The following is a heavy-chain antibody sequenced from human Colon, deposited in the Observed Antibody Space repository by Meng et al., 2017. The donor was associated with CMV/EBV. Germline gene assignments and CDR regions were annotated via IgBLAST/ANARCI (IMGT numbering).Heavy chain of an antibody. J-gene: IGHJ6*02. CDR1: GFSVSENY. CDR3: ARVGGNSDMDV. V-gene: IGHV3-11*01. D-gene: IGHD4-23*01. CDR2: ISDTGHTL. Sequence: GGSLRLSCGAASGFSVSENYMNWVRQAPGKGLEWVSYISDTGHTLYYADSVQGRFTVSRDNAKSSLYLEMQSLRVEDTAVYYCARVGGNSDMDVWGQGTTVTVSS.